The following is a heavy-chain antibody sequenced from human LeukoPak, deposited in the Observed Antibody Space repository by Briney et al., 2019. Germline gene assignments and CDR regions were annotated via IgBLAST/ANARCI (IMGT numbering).Heavy chain of an antibody. Sequence: SETLSLTCTVSGGSLSRYYWSWIRQPPGKGLEWVGSIYDSGSTNYNPSLKSRVTMSVDTSKNHCSLKLSSVTAADTAVYYCARFAHDAFDIWGQGTMVTVSS. CDR1: GGSLSRYY. CDR3: ARFAHDAFDI. V-gene: IGHV4-59*08. J-gene: IGHJ3*02. CDR2: IYDSGST. D-gene: IGHD2-21*01.